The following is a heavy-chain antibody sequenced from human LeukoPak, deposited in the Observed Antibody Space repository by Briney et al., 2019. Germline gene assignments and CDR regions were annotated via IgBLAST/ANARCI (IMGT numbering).Heavy chain of an antibody. J-gene: IGHJ4*02. V-gene: IGHV1-18*01. CDR2: ISAYNGNT. Sequence: GASVKVSCKASGYTFSTYGISWVRQAPGQGPEWMGWISAYNGNTNYAQKLQGRVTMTTDTSTRTAYMELRSLRSEDTAVYYCARVYGSGSYGFDYWGQGTLVTVSS. CDR3: ARVYGSGSYGFDY. D-gene: IGHD3-10*01. CDR1: GYTFSTYG.